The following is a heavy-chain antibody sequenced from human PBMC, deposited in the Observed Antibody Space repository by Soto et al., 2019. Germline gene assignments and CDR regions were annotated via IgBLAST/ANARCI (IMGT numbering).Heavy chain of an antibody. Sequence: SETLSLTCSIYSGSFSGYYWSWIRQPPGKGLEWIGEISQSGNTNYSPSLKSRVSISIDTSMKQFSLNLASVSAAETAVYYCARAPKVSGSSQTRPDFWGQGTLVTVSS. CDR3: ARAPKVSGSSQTRPDF. D-gene: IGHD6-6*01. V-gene: IGHV4-34*01. CDR2: ISQSGNT. J-gene: IGHJ4*02. CDR1: SGSFSGYY.